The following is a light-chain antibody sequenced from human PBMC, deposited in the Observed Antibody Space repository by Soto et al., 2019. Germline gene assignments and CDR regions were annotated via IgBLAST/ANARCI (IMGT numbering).Light chain of an antibody. CDR2: GAS. V-gene: IGKV3-20*01. Sequence: IVLTQSPGTLSLSPGERATLSCRAGQSASSRYLAWYQQTPGQAPRLLIYGASSRATGIPDRFSGSGSGTDFPLTISRLEPEDFAVYYCQQYGSSPWTFGQGTKVEIK. CDR1: QSASSRY. CDR3: QQYGSSPWT. J-gene: IGKJ1*01.